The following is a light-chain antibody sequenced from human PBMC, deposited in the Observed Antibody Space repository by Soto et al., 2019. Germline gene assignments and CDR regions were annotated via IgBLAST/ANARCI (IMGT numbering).Light chain of an antibody. CDR1: SGHSTYA. CDR2: LNSDGSH. J-gene: IGLJ3*02. Sequence: QSVLTQSPSASASLGASVKLTCTLSSGHSTYAIAWHQQQPEKGPRYLMKLNSDGSHSKGDGIPGRFSGSSSGAERYLIISSLQSEDEADYYCQTWGTGIWVFGGGTKLTVL. CDR3: QTWGTGIWV. V-gene: IGLV4-69*01.